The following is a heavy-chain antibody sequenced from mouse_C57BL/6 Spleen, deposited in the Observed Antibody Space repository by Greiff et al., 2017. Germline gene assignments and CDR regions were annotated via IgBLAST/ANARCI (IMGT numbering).Heavy chain of an antibody. V-gene: IGHV5-6*01. CDR3: ARPITTVVDWFAY. J-gene: IGHJ3*01. D-gene: IGHD1-1*01. Sequence: EVMLVESGGDLVKPGGSLKLSCAASGFTFSSYGMSWVRQTPDKRLEWVATISSGGSYTYYPDSVKGRFTISRDNAKNTLYLQMSSLKSEDTAMYYCARPITTVVDWFAYWGQGTLVTVSA. CDR1: GFTFSSYG. CDR2: ISSGGSYT.